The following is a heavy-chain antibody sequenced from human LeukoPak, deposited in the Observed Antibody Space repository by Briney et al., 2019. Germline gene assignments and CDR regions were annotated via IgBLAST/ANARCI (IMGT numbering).Heavy chain of an antibody. Sequence: PGGTLRLSCAASGFTFSSYGMSWVRQAPGKGLEWVSAISGSGGSTYYADSVKGRFTISRDNSKNTLYLQMNSLRAEDTAVYYCAKDRLGWLPENFDYWGQGTLVTVSS. V-gene: IGHV3-23*01. D-gene: IGHD6-19*01. CDR3: AKDRLGWLPENFDY. CDR2: ISGSGGST. CDR1: GFTFSSYG. J-gene: IGHJ4*02.